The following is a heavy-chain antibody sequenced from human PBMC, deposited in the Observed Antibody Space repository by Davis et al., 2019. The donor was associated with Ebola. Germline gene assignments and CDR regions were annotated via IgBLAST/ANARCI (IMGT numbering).Heavy chain of an antibody. V-gene: IGHV3-23*01. CDR2: ASDNGGST. CDR1: GFTFSNYA. CDR3: AKDGSGYYYFDY. D-gene: IGHD3-22*01. J-gene: IGHJ4*02. Sequence: PGGSLRLSCAATGFTFSNYAMSWVRQAPGKGLQWVSSASDNGGSTYYADSVRGRFTISRDNSKNTLYLQMNSLRAEDTAVYYCAKDGSGYYYFDYWGQGTLVTVSS.